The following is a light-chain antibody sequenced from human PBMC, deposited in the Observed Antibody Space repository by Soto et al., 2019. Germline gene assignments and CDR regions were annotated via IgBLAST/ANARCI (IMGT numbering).Light chain of an antibody. Sequence: QSALTQPASVSGSPGQSITISCTGTSSDVGGYNYVSWYQQHPGKAPKLIIYEVSNRPSGVSNRFSGSKSGNTASLTISGLRAEDEANYYCSSFTTSSTLVFGGGTKVTVL. CDR1: SSDVGGYNY. V-gene: IGLV2-14*01. CDR2: EVS. J-gene: IGLJ3*02. CDR3: SSFTTSSTLV.